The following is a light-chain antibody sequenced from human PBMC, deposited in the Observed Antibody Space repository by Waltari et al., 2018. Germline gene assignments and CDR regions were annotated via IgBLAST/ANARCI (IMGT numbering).Light chain of an antibody. CDR3: SSYTSSSTVV. V-gene: IGLV2-14*01. CDR1: SSDVGGYNY. J-gene: IGLJ2*01. CDR2: EVS. Sequence: QSAPSQPASVSGSPGQSITISCTGSSSDVGGYNYVSWYQQHPGKAPKLLIYEVSNRPSGVPNRFSGSKSGNTASLTISGLQAEDEADYYCSSYTSSSTVVFGGGTKVTVL.